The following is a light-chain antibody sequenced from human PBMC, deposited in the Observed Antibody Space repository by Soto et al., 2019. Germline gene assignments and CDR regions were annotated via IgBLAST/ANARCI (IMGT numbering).Light chain of an antibody. CDR1: SSDVGGYKY. J-gene: IGLJ2*01. CDR3: SSYTSSSTVV. CDR2: EVS. Sequence: QSALTQPASVSGSPGQSITISCTGTSSDVGGYKYVSWYQQHPGKAPKLMIYEVSNRPSGVSNRFSGSKSGNTASLTISGLQAEDEADYYCSSYTSSSTVVLGGVTKLTLL. V-gene: IGLV2-14*01.